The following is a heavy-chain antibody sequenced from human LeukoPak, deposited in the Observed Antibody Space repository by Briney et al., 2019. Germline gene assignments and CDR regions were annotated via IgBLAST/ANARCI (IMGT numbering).Heavy chain of an antibody. D-gene: IGHD2-21*02. CDR1: GYTFISYD. V-gene: IGHV1-8*02. J-gene: IGHJ4*02. CDR2: MNPNSGNT. Sequence: GASVKVSCKASGYTFISYDINWVRQATGQGLEWMGWMNPNSGNTGFGQKFQGRVTMTRDTSISTAYMELSSLRSEDTAVYYCARVFCSGGDCYRYFDYWGQGTLVTVSS. CDR3: ARVFCSGGDCYRYFDY.